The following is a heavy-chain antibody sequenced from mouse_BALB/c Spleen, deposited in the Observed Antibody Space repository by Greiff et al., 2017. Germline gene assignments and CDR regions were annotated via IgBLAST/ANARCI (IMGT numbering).Heavy chain of an antibody. CDR2: IDPANGNT. V-gene: IGHV14-3*02. D-gene: IGHD2-14*01. CDR1: GFNIKDTY. J-gene: IGHJ2*01. CDR3: ARSYYRFFDY. Sequence: VQLQQSGAELVKPGASVKLSCTASGFNIKDTYMHWVKQRPEQGLEWIGRIDPANGNTKYDPKFQGKATITADTSSNTAYPQLSSLTSEDTAVYYCARSYYRFFDYWGQGTTLTVSS.